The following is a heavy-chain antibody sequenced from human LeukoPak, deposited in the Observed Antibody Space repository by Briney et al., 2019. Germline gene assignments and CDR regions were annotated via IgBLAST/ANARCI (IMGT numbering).Heavy chain of an antibody. CDR2: ISSSSSYI. D-gene: IGHD1-26*01. CDR3: ARDKWVAFDI. J-gene: IGHJ3*02. CDR1: GLTFSIYS. V-gene: IGHV3-21*03. Sequence: GGSLRLSCAASGLTFSIYSMNWVRQAPGNGLEWVSSISSSSSYIYYADSVKGRFTISRDDAKNSLYLQMNSLRAEDTAVYYCARDKWVAFDIWGQGTMVTVSS.